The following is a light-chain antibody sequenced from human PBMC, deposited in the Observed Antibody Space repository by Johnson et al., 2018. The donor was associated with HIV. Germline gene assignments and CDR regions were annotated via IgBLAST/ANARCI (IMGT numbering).Light chain of an antibody. CDR3: GTWDSSLSAGGANYV. J-gene: IGLJ1*01. Sequence: QAVLTQPPSVSAAPGQKVTISCSGNISNIESYFVSWYQQLPGAAPTLLIYEDNKRPSGIPDRFSGSKSGATATLGITGLQTGDEADYYCGTWDSSLSAGGANYVFGTGTKVTVL. CDR2: EDN. CDR1: ISNIESYF. V-gene: IGLV1-51*02.